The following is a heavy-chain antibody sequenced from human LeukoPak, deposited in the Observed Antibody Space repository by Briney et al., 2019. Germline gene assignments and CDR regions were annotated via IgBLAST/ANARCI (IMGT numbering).Heavy chain of an antibody. Sequence: SETLSLTCTVSGGSISTYYWSWIRQPPGKGLEWIGYLYYSGSTNYNPSLKSRVTISVDTSKNQFSLKLSSVTAADTAVYYCARDRLNYYYMDVWGKGTTVTVSS. J-gene: IGHJ6*03. CDR2: LYYSGST. V-gene: IGHV4-59*01. CDR1: GGSISTYY. D-gene: IGHD6-25*01. CDR3: ARDRLNYYYMDV.